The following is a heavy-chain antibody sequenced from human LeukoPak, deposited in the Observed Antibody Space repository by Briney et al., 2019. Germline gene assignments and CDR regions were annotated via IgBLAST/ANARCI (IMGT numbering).Heavy chain of an antibody. V-gene: IGHV4-59*01. J-gene: IGHJ2*01. CDR2: IYYSGST. CDR3: ARTAYARFFDL. Sequence: KPSETLSLTCTVSGDPINSYYWGWIRQPPGKGLEWIGHIYYSGSTNYNPSLKSRVTISIDTSKNQFSLKLSSVTAADTAVYYCARTAYARFFDLWGRGTLVTVSS. D-gene: IGHD2-21*01. CDR1: GDPINSYY.